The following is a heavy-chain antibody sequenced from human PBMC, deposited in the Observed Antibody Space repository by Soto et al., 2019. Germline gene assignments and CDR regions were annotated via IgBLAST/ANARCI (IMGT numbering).Heavy chain of an antibody. CDR3: ATIPKPSYYDTRPPYFFDY. CDR1: GGTFSTYA. V-gene: IGHV1-69*01. J-gene: IGHJ4*02. Sequence: QVQLVQSGAEVKKPGSSVKASCKASGGTFSTYAFSWVRQAPGQGLEWMGGIIPIFGTTNYAQKFQGRVTITADESTSTAYMELSSLRSEDTAVYHCATIPKPSYYDTRPPYFFDYWGQGTLVTVSS. D-gene: IGHD3-22*01. CDR2: IIPIFGTT.